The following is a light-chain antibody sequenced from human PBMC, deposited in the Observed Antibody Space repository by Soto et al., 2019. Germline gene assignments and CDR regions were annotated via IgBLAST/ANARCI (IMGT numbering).Light chain of an antibody. Sequence: QAVVTQPPSASGTPGQRVTISCSGSSSNIGSNYVYWYQQLPGTAPKLLIYRNNQRPSGVPDRFSGSKSGTSASLAISGLRSEDEADYYCAACDYSLSGYVVFGGGTKLTVL. CDR3: AACDYSLSGYVV. V-gene: IGLV1-47*01. J-gene: IGLJ2*01. CDR1: SSNIGSNY. CDR2: RNN.